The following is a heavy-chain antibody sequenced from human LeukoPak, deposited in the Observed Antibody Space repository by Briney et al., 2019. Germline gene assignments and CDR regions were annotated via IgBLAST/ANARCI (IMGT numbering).Heavy chain of an antibody. D-gene: IGHD5-24*01. V-gene: IGHV3-21*01. CDR2: ISSSSSYI. J-gene: IGHJ4*02. Sequence: GGSLSLLCAVSGFTYSSFSMNWVRRARGGGLVWVSSISSSSSYIYYADSVMGRFTISRDNAKNSLYLQMNSLRTEDTAVYYCAREGWLQLSGTLDYWGQGTLVTVSS. CDR3: AREGWLQLSGTLDY. CDR1: GFTYSSFS.